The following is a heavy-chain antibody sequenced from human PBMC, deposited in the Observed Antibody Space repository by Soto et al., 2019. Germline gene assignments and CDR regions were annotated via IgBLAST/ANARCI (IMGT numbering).Heavy chain of an antibody. V-gene: IGHV4-31*03. Sequence: QVQLQESGPGLVKPSQTLSLTCTVSGGSISSGGYYWSWIRQHPGKGLEWIGYIYYSGSTYYNPSLKSRGTISVDTAKTQFSLKLSSVTAADTAVYCCARGGRGDDPLGYWGQGTLVTVSS. D-gene: IGHD3-16*01. J-gene: IGHJ4*02. CDR1: GGSISSGGYY. CDR2: IYYSGST. CDR3: ARGGRGDDPLGY.